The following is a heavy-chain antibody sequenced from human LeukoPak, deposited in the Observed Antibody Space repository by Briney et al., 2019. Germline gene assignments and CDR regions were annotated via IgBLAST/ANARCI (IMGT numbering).Heavy chain of an antibody. Sequence: GGSLRLSCAASGFTFSSYGMHWVRQAPGKGLEWVAVISYDGSNKYYADSVKGRFTISGDNSKNTLYLQMNSLRAEDTAVYYCAKGYSSSWYGGMDVWGQGTTVTVSS. V-gene: IGHV3-30*18. CDR2: ISYDGSNK. J-gene: IGHJ6*02. D-gene: IGHD6-13*01. CDR1: GFTFSSYG. CDR3: AKGYSSSWYGGMDV.